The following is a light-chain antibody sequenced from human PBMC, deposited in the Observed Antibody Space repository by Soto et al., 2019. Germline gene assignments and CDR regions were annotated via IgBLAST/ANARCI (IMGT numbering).Light chain of an antibody. Sequence: IQMTRSTSSLSVYVRYRVTISCPANQGIGNALGWYQQKPGKAPKPLIYDASILESGVPSRFSGSGSGTEFTLTISSLQPEDFAIYYCQQYNRWPPITFCQ. J-gene: IGKJ5*01. CDR1: QGIGNA. V-gene: IGKV1-17*01. CDR3: QQYNRWPPIT. CDR2: DAS.